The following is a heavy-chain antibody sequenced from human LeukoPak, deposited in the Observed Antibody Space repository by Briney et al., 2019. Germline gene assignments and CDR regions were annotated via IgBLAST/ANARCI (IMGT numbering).Heavy chain of an antibody. V-gene: IGHV1-69*05. Sequence: ASAKVSCKASGGTFSSYAISWVRQAPGQGLEWMGGIIPIFGTANYAQKFQGRVTITTDESTSTAYMELSSLRSEDTAVYYCARVAVYSGSYFDYWGQGTLVTVSS. D-gene: IGHD1-26*01. CDR2: IIPIFGTA. CDR1: GGTFSSYA. CDR3: ARVAVYSGSYFDY. J-gene: IGHJ4*02.